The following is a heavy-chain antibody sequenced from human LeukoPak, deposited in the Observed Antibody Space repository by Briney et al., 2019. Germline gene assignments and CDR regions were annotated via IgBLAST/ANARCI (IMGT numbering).Heavy chain of an antibody. CDR3: AKGGLIVVIPGGEFDY. V-gene: IGHV3-23*01. Sequence: GGSLRLSCEASGFTFRTYGINWVHQAPGKGLEWVSGISGGGDTTYYADSVKGRFTISRDNSKNTLFLQMNSLRAEDTAVYYCAKGGLIVVIPGGEFDYWGQGTVVTVSS. D-gene: IGHD2-2*01. CDR1: GFTFRTYG. J-gene: IGHJ4*02. CDR2: ISGGGDTT.